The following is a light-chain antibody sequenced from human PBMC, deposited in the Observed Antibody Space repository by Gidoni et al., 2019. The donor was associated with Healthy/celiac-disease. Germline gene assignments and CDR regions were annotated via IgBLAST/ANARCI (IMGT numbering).Light chain of an antibody. V-gene: IGKV3-20*01. CDR2: GAS. CDR1: QSVSSSY. Sequence: EIVLTQSPGTLSLSPGERATRSCRARQSVSSSYLAWYQQKPGQAPRLLIYGASSRATGIPDRFSGSGSGTDFTLTISRLEPEDFAVYYCQQYGSSPQTFGQGTKVEIK. CDR3: QQYGSSPQT. J-gene: IGKJ1*01.